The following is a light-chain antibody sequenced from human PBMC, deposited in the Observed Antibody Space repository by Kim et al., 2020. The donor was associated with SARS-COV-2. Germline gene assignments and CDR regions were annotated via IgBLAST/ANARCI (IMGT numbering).Light chain of an antibody. V-gene: IGKV3-20*01. Sequence: EIVLTQSPGTLSLSPGERATLSCRASQSVSDNYLAWYQQKPGQAPRLLIYGASSRATGIPDRFSGSGSGTDFTLTIRRLEPEDFAVYYCQQYDTSPSCTFGQGTKLEI. CDR2: GAS. CDR1: QSVSDNY. CDR3: QQYDTSPSCT. J-gene: IGKJ2*02.